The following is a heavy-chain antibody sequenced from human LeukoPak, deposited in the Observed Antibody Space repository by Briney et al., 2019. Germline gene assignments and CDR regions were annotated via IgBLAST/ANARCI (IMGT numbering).Heavy chain of an antibody. V-gene: IGHV3-7*04. D-gene: IGHD3-10*01. CDR3: ARDESRQLVRGFDY. CDR1: GFTFSNYW. CDR2: IKQDGSEK. J-gene: IGHJ4*02. Sequence: GGSRRLSCAASGFTFSNYWMSWVRQAPGEGLEWVANIKQDGSEKYYEDSVKGRFTISRDNARNSLYLQMNSLRAEDTAVYYCARDESRQLVRGFDYWGQGTLVTVSS.